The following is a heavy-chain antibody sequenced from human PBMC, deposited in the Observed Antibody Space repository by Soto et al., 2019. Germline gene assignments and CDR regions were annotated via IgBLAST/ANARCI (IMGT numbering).Heavy chain of an antibody. D-gene: IGHD2-8*01. CDR2: IKSDAYGGAI. CDR1: GFTFSNAW. V-gene: IGHV3-15*01. CDR3: TTTKGRLEPPTNYL. J-gene: IGHJ4*02. Sequence: EVQLVESGGGLVKPGGSLRLSCAGSGFTFSNAWMSWVRRAPGKGLEWVGRIKSDAYGGAIDYAAPVKGRFTISRDDSKNTLILQMNNLRDEDTAVYSCTTTKGRLEPPTNYLWGQGTPVIVSS.